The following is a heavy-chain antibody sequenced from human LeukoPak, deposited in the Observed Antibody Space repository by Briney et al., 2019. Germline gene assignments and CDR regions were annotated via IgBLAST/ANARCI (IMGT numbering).Heavy chain of an antibody. V-gene: IGHV4-39*01. J-gene: IGHJ4*02. Sequence: PSETLSLTCTVSGGSISSSNYFWGWIRQTPGMGLEWIGSIYYSGTIYYNPSLKSRVTISVDTSKNQFSLRLSSVTAADTAVYYCARHEEEDGYNAKTFDYWRQGTLVTVSS. CDR1: GGSISSSNYF. CDR3: ARHEEEDGYNAKTFDY. D-gene: IGHD5-24*01. CDR2: IYYSGTI.